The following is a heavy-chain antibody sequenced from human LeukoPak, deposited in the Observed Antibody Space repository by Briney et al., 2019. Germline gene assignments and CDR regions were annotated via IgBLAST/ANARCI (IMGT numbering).Heavy chain of an antibody. CDR2: IYPGDSDT. Sequence: GESLKISCKGSGYSLTSYWIGWVRQMPGKGLEWMGIIYPGDSDTRYSPSFQGQVTISADKSISTAYLQWSSLKASDTAMYYCARQPSIAALNLMVFDYWGQGTLVTVSS. J-gene: IGHJ4*02. CDR3: ARQPSIAALNLMVFDY. V-gene: IGHV5-51*01. CDR1: GYSLTSYW. D-gene: IGHD6-6*01.